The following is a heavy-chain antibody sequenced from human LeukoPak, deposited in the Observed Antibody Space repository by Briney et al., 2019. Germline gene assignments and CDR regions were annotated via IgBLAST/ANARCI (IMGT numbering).Heavy chain of an antibody. D-gene: IGHD6-13*01. CDR1: GFTFSSYG. CDR2: IRYDGSNK. J-gene: IGHJ4*02. CDR3: AKDYGSSWYPFDY. V-gene: IGHV3-30*02. Sequence: GGSLRLSCAASGFTFSSYGMHWVRQAPGKGLEWVAFIRYDGSNKYYADSVKGRFTISRDNSKNTLYLQMNSLRAEDTAVYYCAKDYGSSWYPFDYWGQGTLVTVSS.